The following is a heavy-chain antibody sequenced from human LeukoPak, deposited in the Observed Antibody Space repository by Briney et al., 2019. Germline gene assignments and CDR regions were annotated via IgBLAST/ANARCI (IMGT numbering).Heavy chain of an antibody. CDR1: GGSISSGSYY. D-gene: IGHD3-3*01. CDR2: IYYSGST. J-gene: IGHJ6*03. V-gene: IGHV4-61*01. Sequence: SQTLSLTCTVSGGSISSGSYYWSWTRQPPGKGLEWIGYIYYSGSTHYNPSLKSRVTISVDTSKNQFSLKLSSVTAADTAVYYCARAGDYDFWSGYPHYYYMDVWGKGTTVTVSS. CDR3: ARAGDYDFWSGYPHYYYMDV.